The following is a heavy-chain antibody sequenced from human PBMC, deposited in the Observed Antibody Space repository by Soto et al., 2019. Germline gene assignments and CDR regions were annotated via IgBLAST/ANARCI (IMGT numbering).Heavy chain of an antibody. V-gene: IGHV3-30*18. CDR3: AKDWNDANYDYGTDV. D-gene: IGHD1-1*01. J-gene: IGHJ6*02. CDR1: GCAVSSFG. Sequence: GSLRLSCVASGCAVSSFGMQWVRQAPGKGREWVAFISHDGSKKKFVDSVKGRFTISRDDSGNTLYLQMNSLRGDDTAVYFCAKDWNDANYDYGTDVWGQGTTVTVSS. CDR2: ISHDGSKK.